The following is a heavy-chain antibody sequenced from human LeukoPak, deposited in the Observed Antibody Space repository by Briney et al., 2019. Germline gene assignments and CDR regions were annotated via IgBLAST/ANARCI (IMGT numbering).Heavy chain of an antibody. Sequence: GGSLRLSCAASGFTFSSYSMSWVRQGPGTGLEWVSAISGSGDTTFYADSVKGRFTISRDNSKKTLYLQVDSLRAEDTAVYFCAKELTTERTPGVDSWGQGTLVTVSS. CDR2: ISGSGDTT. D-gene: IGHD4-17*01. CDR3: AKELTTERTPGVDS. V-gene: IGHV3-23*01. CDR1: GFTFSSYS. J-gene: IGHJ4*02.